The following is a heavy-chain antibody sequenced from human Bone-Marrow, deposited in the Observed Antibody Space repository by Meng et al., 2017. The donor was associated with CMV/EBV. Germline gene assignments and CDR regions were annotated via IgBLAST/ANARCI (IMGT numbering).Heavy chain of an antibody. V-gene: IGHV3-23*01. D-gene: IGHD5-24*01. CDR2: ISGSGGST. CDR3: AKDASRLGDGYNTN. CDR1: GFTFSSYA. J-gene: IGHJ4*02. Sequence: GESLKISCAASGFTFSSYAMSWVRQAPGKGLEWVSAISGSGGSTYYADSVKGRFTISRDNSKNTLYLQMNSLRAEDTAVYYCAKDASRLGDGYNTNWGQGTRVTGSS.